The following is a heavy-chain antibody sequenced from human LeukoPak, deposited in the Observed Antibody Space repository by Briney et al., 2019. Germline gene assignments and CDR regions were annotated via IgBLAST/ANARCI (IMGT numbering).Heavy chain of an antibody. J-gene: IGHJ4*02. D-gene: IGHD2-2*02. CDR1: GYTFTGYY. CDR2: NNPNSGGT. Sequence: ASVKVSCKASGYTFTGYYMHWVRQAPGQGLEWMGWNNPNSGGTNYAQKFQSRVTMTRDTSISTAYMELSRLRSDDTAVYYCAVPPHCSSTSCYNGFDYWGQGTLVTVSS. V-gene: IGHV1-2*02. CDR3: AVPPHCSSTSCYNGFDY.